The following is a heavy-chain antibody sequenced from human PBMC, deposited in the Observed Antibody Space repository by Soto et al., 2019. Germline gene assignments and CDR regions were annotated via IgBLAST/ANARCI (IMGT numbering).Heavy chain of an antibody. V-gene: IGHV1-46*01. CDR1: GYTFTSYY. CDR3: ARDKGLIAARPEPGNWFDP. D-gene: IGHD6-6*01. CDR2: INPSGGST. J-gene: IGHJ5*02. Sequence: ASVKVSCKASGYTFTSYYMHWVRQAPGQGLEWMGIINPSGGSTSYAQKFQGRVTMTRDTSTSTVYMELSSLRSEDTAVYYCARDKGLIAARPEPGNWFDPWGQGTPVTVSS.